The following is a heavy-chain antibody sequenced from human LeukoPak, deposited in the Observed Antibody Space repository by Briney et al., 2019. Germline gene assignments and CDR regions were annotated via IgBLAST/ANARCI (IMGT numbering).Heavy chain of an antibody. CDR3: ARGDGGNSAFDY. Sequence: PGGSLRLSCAASGFTFSDYYMSRIRQAPGKGLEWVSYISGNSFYTNYADSVKGRFTISRDNAKNSLYLQMNSLRAEDTAVYYCARGDGGNSAFDYWGQGNLVTVSS. J-gene: IGHJ4*02. CDR1: GFTFSDYY. D-gene: IGHD4-23*01. V-gene: IGHV3-11*05. CDR2: ISGNSFYT.